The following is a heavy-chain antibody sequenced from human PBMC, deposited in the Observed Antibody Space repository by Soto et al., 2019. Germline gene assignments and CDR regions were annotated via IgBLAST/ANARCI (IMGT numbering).Heavy chain of an antibody. V-gene: IGHV4-59*08. Sequence: SETLSLTCPVSGGSISSYYWSWIRQPPGKGLEWIGYIYYSGSTNYNPSLKSRVTLSVDTSKDQFSLKLSSVTAADTALYYCARRYSSSLDIWGQGTTVTSP. J-gene: IGHJ6*02. D-gene: IGHD6-13*01. CDR2: IYYSGST. CDR3: ARRYSSSLDI. CDR1: GGSISSYY.